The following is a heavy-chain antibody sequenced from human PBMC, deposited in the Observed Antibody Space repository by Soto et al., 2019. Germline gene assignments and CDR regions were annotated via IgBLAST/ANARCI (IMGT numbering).Heavy chain of an antibody. CDR1: GGSISSYY. J-gene: IGHJ4*02. CDR2: IYYSGST. CDR3: AVTRGDGYDY. Sequence: SETLSLTCTVSGGSISSYYWSWIRQPPGKGLEWIGYIYYSGSTNYNPPLKSRVTISVDTSKNQFSLKLSSVTAADTAVYYCAVTRGDGYDYWGQGTLVTVSS. V-gene: IGHV4-59*01. D-gene: IGHD3-10*01.